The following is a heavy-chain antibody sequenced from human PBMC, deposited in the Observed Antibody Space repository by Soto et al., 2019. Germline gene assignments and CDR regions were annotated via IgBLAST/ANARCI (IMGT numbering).Heavy chain of an antibody. D-gene: IGHD3-22*01. Sequence: PSETLSLTCAVYGGSFSGNYWSWIRQPPGKGLEWIGEINHSGSTSYNPSLKSRVSISVDTSKNKFSLKLSSVTAADTAVYYCARRGYYYDSSGYYWSFDYWGQGTLVTVSS. V-gene: IGHV4-34*01. J-gene: IGHJ4*02. CDR2: INHSGST. CDR3: ARRGYYYDSSGYYWSFDY. CDR1: GGSFSGNY.